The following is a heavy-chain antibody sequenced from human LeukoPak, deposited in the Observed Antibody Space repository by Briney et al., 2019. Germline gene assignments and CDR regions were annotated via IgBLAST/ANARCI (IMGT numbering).Heavy chain of an antibody. V-gene: IGHV3-48*02. Sequence: GGSLRLSCAASGFTFNSYNMNWVRQAPGKGLEWVSYISSSSSTIYYADSVKGRFTISRDSAKTSLFLQMNSLRDEDTAVYYCARAYSSSSGRDAFDSWGLGTLVTVSS. J-gene: IGHJ3*02. CDR3: ARAYSSSSGRDAFDS. D-gene: IGHD6-6*01. CDR2: ISSSSSTI. CDR1: GFTFNSYN.